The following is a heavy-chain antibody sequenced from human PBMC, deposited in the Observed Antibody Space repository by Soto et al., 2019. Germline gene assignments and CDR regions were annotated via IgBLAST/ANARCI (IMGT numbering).Heavy chain of an antibody. CDR2: IIPIIGII. V-gene: IGHV1-69*04. CDR3: AGDPDSHYNDSHASSYP. D-gene: IGHD4-4*01. J-gene: IGHJ5*02. CDR1: GYTFTSYY. Sequence: SVKVSCKASGYTFTSYYMHWVLQAPGQGLEWMGRIIPIIGIINYAQKFQGRVTISADKFTGTAYMELTGLRSDDTAVYYCAGDPDSHYNDSHASSYPWGQGTLVTVSS.